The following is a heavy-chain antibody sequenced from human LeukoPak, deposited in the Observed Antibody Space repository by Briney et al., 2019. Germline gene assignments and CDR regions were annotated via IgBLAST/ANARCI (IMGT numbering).Heavy chain of an antibody. Sequence: SVKVSCKASGGTFSSYAISWVRQAPGQGLEWMGGIISIFGTANYAQKFQGRVTITTDESTSTAYMELSSLRSEDTAVYYCARIRGRKYSSGWTNFDYWGQGTLVTVSS. V-gene: IGHV1-69*05. CDR1: GGTFSSYA. CDR2: IISIFGTA. J-gene: IGHJ4*02. CDR3: ARIRGRKYSSGWTNFDY. D-gene: IGHD6-19*01.